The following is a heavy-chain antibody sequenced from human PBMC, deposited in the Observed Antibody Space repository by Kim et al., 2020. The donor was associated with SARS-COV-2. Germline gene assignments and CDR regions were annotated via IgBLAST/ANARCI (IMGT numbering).Heavy chain of an antibody. J-gene: IGHJ4*02. V-gene: IGHV4-31*03. Sequence: SETLSLTCTVSGGSISSGGYYWSWIRQHPGKGLEWIGYIYYSGSTYYNPSLKSRVTISVDTSKNQFSLKLSSVTAADTAVYYCARRSYGGSYLFDYWGQGTLVTVSS. CDR3: ARRSYGGSYLFDY. D-gene: IGHD1-26*01. CDR1: GGSISSGGYY. CDR2: IYYSGST.